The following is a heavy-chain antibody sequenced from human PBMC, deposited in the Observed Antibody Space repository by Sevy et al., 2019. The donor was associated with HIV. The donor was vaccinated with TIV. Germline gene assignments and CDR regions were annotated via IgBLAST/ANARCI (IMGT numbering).Heavy chain of an antibody. CDR3: ARITVTTHFDY. CDR1: GFTFSSFT. J-gene: IGHJ4*02. Sequence: GSLRLSCAASGFTFSSFTMSWVRQAPGKGLEWISYIRRRSSTIYYADSVMGRFTISRDDAENSLSLQMNSLRAEDTAVYYCARITVTTHFDYWGPGTLVTVSS. V-gene: IGHV3-48*01. CDR2: IRRRSSTI. D-gene: IGHD4-17*01.